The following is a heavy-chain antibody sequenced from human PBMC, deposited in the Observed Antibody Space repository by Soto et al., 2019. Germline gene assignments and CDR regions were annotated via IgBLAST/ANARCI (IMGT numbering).Heavy chain of an antibody. CDR3: ARGRRSGYPNWFDP. CDR1: GYTFTSYD. CDR2: MNPNSVNT. Sequence: QVQLVQSGAEVKKPGASVKVSCKASGYTFTSYDINWVRQATGQGLEWMGWMNPNSVNTGYAQKFQGRVTMTRNTSISTAYRELSSLRSEDTAVYYCARGRRSGYPNWFDPWGQGTLVTVSS. V-gene: IGHV1-8*01. D-gene: IGHD3-3*01. J-gene: IGHJ5*02.